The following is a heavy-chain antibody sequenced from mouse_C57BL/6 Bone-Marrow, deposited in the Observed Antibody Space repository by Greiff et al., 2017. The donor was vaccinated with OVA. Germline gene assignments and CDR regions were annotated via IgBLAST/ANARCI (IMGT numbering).Heavy chain of an antibody. CDR1: GFSLTSYG. CDR2: IWSGGST. D-gene: IGHD2-5*01. V-gene: IGHV2-2*01. CDR3: VRKGYSNFYAMDY. Sequence: VKLVESGPGLVQPSQSLSITCTVSGFSLTSYGVHWVRQSPGKGLEWLGVIWSGGSTDYNAAFISRLSISKDNSKSQVFFKMNSLQADDTAIYYCVRKGYSNFYAMDYWGQGTSVTVSS. J-gene: IGHJ4*01.